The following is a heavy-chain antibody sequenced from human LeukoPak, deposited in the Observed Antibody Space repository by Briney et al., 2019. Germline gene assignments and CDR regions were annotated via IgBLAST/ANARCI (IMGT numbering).Heavy chain of an antibody. CDR3: ARGRRFLEWSPIDY. Sequence: ASVKVSCKASGGTFSSYAISWVRQAPGQGLEWMGGIIPIFGTANYAQKFQGRVTITTDESTSTAYMELSSLRSEDTAVYYCARGRRFLEWSPIDYWGQGTLVTVSS. D-gene: IGHD3-3*01. CDR1: GGTFSSYA. J-gene: IGHJ4*02. CDR2: IIPIFGTA. V-gene: IGHV1-69*05.